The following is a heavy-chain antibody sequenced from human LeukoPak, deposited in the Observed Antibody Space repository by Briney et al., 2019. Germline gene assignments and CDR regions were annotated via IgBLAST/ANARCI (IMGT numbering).Heavy chain of an antibody. V-gene: IGHV6-1*01. D-gene: IGHD1-26*01. J-gene: IGHJ3*02. CDR2: TYYRSKWYN. CDR1: GDSVSSGSAA. Sequence: SQTLSLTCAISGDSVSSGSAAWNWIRQSPSRGLEWLGRTYYRSKWYNDYAESVKSRITINPDTSKNQFSLQLNSVAPEDTAVYYCAGISGVYGFGTFDIWGQGTMVTVSP. CDR3: AGISGVYGFGTFDI.